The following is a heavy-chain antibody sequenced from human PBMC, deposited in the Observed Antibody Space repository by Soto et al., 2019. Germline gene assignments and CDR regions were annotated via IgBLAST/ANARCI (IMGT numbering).Heavy chain of an antibody. V-gene: IGHV4-31*03. Sequence: QVQLQESGPGLVKPSQTLSLTCTVSGGSITRGGYYWSWIRQHPGKGLEWIGYLYYSGSTYYNPSLTRRVTISVDTSKNQFSLKLSSVTDADTAVYYCAREGGMTTVTTGANWFDPWGQGTMVTVSS. CDR3: AREGGMTTVTTGANWFDP. CDR2: LYYSGST. D-gene: IGHD4-17*01. J-gene: IGHJ5*02. CDR1: GGSITRGGYY.